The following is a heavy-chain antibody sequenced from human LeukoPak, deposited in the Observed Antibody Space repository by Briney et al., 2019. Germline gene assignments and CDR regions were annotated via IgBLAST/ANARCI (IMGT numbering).Heavy chain of an antibody. CDR2: IIPIFGTA. Sequence: GASVKVSCKASGYTFTSYGISWVRQAPGQGLEWMGGIIPIFGTANYAQKFQGRVTITADESTSTAYMELSSLRSEDTAVYYCAIRIVVVPAAFDYWGQGTLVTVSS. CDR3: AIRIVVVPAAFDY. CDR1: GYTFTSYG. J-gene: IGHJ4*02. V-gene: IGHV1-69*13. D-gene: IGHD2-2*01.